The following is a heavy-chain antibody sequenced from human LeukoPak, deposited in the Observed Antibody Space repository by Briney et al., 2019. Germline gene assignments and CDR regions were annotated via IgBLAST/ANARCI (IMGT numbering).Heavy chain of an antibody. V-gene: IGHV4-59*11. CDR3: ARNYYGSGSHGPEYYFDY. Sequence: SETLSLTCTVSGGSISSHYWSWIRQPPGKGLEWIGYIYYSGSTNYNPSLKSRVTISVDTSKNQYSLKLSSVTAADTAVYYCARNYYGSGSHGPEYYFDYWGQGTLVTVSS. CDR1: GGSISSHY. J-gene: IGHJ4*02. CDR2: IYYSGST. D-gene: IGHD3-10*01.